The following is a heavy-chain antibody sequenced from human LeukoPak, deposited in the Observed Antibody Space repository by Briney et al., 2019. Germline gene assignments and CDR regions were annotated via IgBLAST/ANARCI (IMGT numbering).Heavy chain of an antibody. J-gene: IGHJ4*02. CDR2: ITIGSTFI. D-gene: IGHD7-27*01. V-gene: IGHV3-21*01. CDR3: SRNPGDRSC. CDR1: GFTFSNYN. Sequence: PGGSLRLSCAASGFTFSNYNMNWVRQAPGKGLEWVSFITIGSTFIFYADSVKGRFTISRDNAKSSLYLQMNSLRAEDTAVYYCSRNPGDRSCWGQGTLVTVSS.